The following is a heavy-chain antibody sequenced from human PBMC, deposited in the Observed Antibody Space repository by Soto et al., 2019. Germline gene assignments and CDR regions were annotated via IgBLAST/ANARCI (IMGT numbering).Heavy chain of an antibody. CDR2: IKQDGSEK. J-gene: IGHJ6*02. D-gene: IGHD3-16*01. CDR3: AREGFRGVMSYYGMAV. V-gene: IGHV3-7*04. CDR1: GFTFSSYW. Sequence: EVQLVESGGGLVQPGGSLRLSCAASGFTFSSYWMSWVRQAPGKGLEWVANIKQDGSEKYYVDSVKGRFTISRDNAKNSLYLQMNSLRAEDTAVYYCAREGFRGVMSYYGMAVGGHGTTVTVSS.